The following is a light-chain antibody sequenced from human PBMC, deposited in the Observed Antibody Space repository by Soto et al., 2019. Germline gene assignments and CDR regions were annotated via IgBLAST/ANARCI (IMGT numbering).Light chain of an antibody. V-gene: IGKV3-11*01. CDR3: QQRISWPPT. Sequence: EIVLTQSPATLSLSPGERATVSCRASQSVSIYLAWYQQKPGQAPRLLIYDASNRATGIPARFSSSGSGADFTLTISSLEPEDFAVYYCQQRISWPPTFGQGTRLEIK. CDR2: DAS. CDR1: QSVSIY. J-gene: IGKJ5*01.